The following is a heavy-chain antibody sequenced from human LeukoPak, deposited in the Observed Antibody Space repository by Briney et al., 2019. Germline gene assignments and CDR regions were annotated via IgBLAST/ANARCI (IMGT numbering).Heavy chain of an antibody. D-gene: IGHD5-12*01. CDR2: IYHSGSA. CDR1: RYSISSGYY. V-gene: IGHV4-38-2*02. Sequence: SETLSLTCTVSRYSISSGYYWAWIRQPPGKGLEWIGSIYHSGSAYYDASLKSRVTMSVDTSKNQFSLNLNSVTAADTAVYCCARVGGYGYYYYYMDVWGKGTTVTVSS. J-gene: IGHJ6*03. CDR3: ARVGGYGYYYYYMDV.